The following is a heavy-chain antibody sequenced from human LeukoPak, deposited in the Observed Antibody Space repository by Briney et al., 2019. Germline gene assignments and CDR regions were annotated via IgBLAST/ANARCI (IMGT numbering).Heavy chain of an antibody. J-gene: IGHJ4*02. V-gene: IGHV4-39*07. CDR1: GASISSSPHY. D-gene: IGHD3-16*01. CDR3: ASRDLWHRFDN. CDR2: LYYSGTT. Sequence: SETLSLTCTVSGASISSSPHYWGWLRQAPGKGLEWIGTLYYSGTTFYKPSLKSRLTMSVDTSKNQFSLMLTSVTAADTAVYYCASRDLWHRFDNWGQGTLVSVSS.